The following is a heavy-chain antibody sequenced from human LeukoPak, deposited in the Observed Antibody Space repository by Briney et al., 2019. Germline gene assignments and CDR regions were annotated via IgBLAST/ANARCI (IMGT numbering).Heavy chain of an antibody. CDR1: AYTFTAYY. D-gene: IGHD6-25*01. CDR3: ARDRAATVSTFDY. CDR2: INPNSGAT. V-gene: IGHV1-2*02. Sequence: ASVKVSCKTSAYTFTAYYMHWVRQAPGQGLEWMGSINPNSGATNYAQNFQGRVTMTTDTSTSTAYMELRSLRSDDTAVYYCARDRAATVSTFDYWGQGTLVTVSS. J-gene: IGHJ4*02.